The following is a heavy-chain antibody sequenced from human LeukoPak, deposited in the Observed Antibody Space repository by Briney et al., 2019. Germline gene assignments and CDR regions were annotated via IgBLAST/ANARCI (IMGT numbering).Heavy chain of an antibody. V-gene: IGHV3-74*01. CDR2: INSDGSST. CDR3: AKRGVSVYYFDY. D-gene: IGHD2-8*01. CDR1: GFTFSSYW. J-gene: IGHJ4*02. Sequence: PGGSLRLSCAASGFTFSSYWMHWVRQAPGKGLVWVSRINSDGSSTSYADSVKGRFTISRDNSKNTLYLQMNSLRAEDTAVYYCAKRGVSVYYFDYWGQGTLVTVSS.